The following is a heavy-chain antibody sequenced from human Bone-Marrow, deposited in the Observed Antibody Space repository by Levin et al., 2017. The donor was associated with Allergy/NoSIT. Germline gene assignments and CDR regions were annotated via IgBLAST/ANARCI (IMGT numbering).Heavy chain of an antibody. J-gene: IGHJ4*02. V-gene: IGHV3-74*01. D-gene: IGHD5/OR15-5a*01. Sequence: GGSLRLSCAASGFTFSSYWMHWVRQAPGKGLVWVSRIDSDGSSTSYADSVKGRFTISRDNAKNTLYLEMNSLRAEDTAVYYCARGPVSMIYYFDSWGQGTLVTVSS. CDR3: ARGPVSMIYYFDS. CDR1: GFTFSSYW. CDR2: IDSDGSST.